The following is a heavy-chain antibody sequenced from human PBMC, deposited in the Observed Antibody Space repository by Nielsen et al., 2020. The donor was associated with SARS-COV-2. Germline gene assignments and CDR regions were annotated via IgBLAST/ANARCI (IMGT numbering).Heavy chain of an antibody. V-gene: IGHV3-7*03. CDR1: GFTFSSYW. CDR3: AKDRVGATWFDP. CDR2: IKQDGSEK. J-gene: IGHJ5*02. D-gene: IGHD1-26*01. Sequence: GESLKISCAASGFTFSSYWMSWVRQAPGKGLEWVANIKQDGSEKYYVDSVKGRFTISRDNSKNTLYLQMNSLRAEDTAVYYCAKDRVGATWFDPWGQGTLVTVSS.